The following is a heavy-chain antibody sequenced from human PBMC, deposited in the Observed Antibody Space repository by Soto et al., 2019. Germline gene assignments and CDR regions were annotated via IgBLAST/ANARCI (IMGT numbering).Heavy chain of an antibody. V-gene: IGHV1-2*02. CDR2: INPNSGGT. Sequence: GASVKVSCKASGYTFTGYYMHWVRQAPGQGLEWMGWINPNSGGTNYAQKFQGRVTMTRDTSISTAYMELSRLRSDDTAVYYCARDTAMVKNYYGMDVWGQGTTVTVSS. CDR1: GYTFTGYY. CDR3: ARDTAMVKNYYGMDV. D-gene: IGHD5-18*01. J-gene: IGHJ6*02.